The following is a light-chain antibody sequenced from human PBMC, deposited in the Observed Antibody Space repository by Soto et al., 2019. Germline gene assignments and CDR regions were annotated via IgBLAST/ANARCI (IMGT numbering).Light chain of an antibody. CDR3: QQSFKTPRT. V-gene: IGKV1-39*01. J-gene: IGKJ1*01. CDR1: QTISTY. CDR2: AAS. Sequence: DIQMPQSPSSLSASVGDRVTITCRATQTISTYLNWYQQKPGKAPKLLIYAASSLQSGVPSKFSGSGSGTDFTLTISNLQREDFATYFCQQSFKTPRTFGQGTKVEI.